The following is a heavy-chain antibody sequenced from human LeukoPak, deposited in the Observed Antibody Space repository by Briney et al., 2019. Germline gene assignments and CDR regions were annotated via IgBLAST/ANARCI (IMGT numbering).Heavy chain of an antibody. J-gene: IGHJ4*02. CDR1: GFTFEDYA. Sequence: GRSLRLSCAVSGFTFEDYAMHWVRQAPGKGLVWVSRIKTDGSSLDGSSTSYADSVKGRFTISRDNAKNTLYLQMDSLRAEDTAVYYCARWYSSSQWGQGTLVTVSS. CDR3: ARWYSSSQ. V-gene: IGHV3-74*01. D-gene: IGHD6-6*01. CDR2: IKTDGSSLDGSST.